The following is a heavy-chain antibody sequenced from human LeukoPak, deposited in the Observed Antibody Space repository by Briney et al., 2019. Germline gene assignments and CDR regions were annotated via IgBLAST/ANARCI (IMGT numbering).Heavy chain of an antibody. CDR2: IKPDGSAE. CDR3: ARHSLYYYDSSGYYYLPDY. V-gene: IGHV3-7*01. CDR1: GFTFSSNW. Sequence: PGGSLRLSCATSGFTFSSNWMSWVRHAPGRGLEWVANIKPDGSAEYYAASVKGRFTVSRDNAKNSLFLQMNSLRVEDTAVYYCARHSLYYYDSSGYYYLPDYWGQGTLVTVSS. J-gene: IGHJ4*02. D-gene: IGHD3-22*01.